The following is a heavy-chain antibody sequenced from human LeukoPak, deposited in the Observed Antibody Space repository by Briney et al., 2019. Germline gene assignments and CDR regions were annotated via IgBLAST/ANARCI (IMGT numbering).Heavy chain of an antibody. J-gene: IGHJ4*02. CDR1: GFTFRTYS. CDR3: ASASLSGSLLPRDY. V-gene: IGHV3-48*01. CDR2: IGGSGSFI. Sequence: GGSLRLSCAASGFTFRTYSIIWVRQAPGKGLEWVSHIGGSGSFIYYADSVKGRFTISRDNAKNSAFLQMNSLRAEDTAVYYCASASLSGSLLPRDYWGQGTLVTVSS. D-gene: IGHD1-26*01.